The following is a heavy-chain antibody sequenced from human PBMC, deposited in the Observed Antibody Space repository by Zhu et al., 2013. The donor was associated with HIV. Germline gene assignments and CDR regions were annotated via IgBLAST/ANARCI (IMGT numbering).Heavy chain of an antibody. CDR3: TPRGDY. V-gene: IGHV3-15*01. Sequence: EVRLVESGGGLVNPGGSLRLSCAASGFTFSNSWMSWVRQAPGKGLEWVGRIKSNTEGGTTDYAAPVKGRFTISRDDSKNTLYLQMNSLKTEDTAVYYCTPRGDYWGQGTLVTVSS. CDR2: IKSNTEGGTT. CDR1: GFTFSNSW. J-gene: IGHJ4*02.